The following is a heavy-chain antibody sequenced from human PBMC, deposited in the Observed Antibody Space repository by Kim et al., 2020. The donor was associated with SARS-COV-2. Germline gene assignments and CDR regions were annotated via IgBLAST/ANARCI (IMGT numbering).Heavy chain of an antibody. D-gene: IGHD2-2*01. J-gene: IGHJ2*01. Sequence: SETLSLTCAVSGGSISSSNWWSWVRQPPGKGLEWIGEIYHSGSTNYNPSLKSRVTISVDKSKNQFSLKLSSVTAADTAVYYCARDPHIVVVPAAIPLNWYFDLWGRGTLVTVSS. V-gene: IGHV4-4*02. CDR2: IYHSGST. CDR1: GGSISSSNW. CDR3: ARDPHIVVVPAAIPLNWYFDL.